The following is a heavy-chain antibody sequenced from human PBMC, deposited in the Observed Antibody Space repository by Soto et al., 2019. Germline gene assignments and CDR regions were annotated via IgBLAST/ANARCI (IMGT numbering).Heavy chain of an antibody. J-gene: IGHJ4*02. CDR3: ARGPLSLYSADFR. V-gene: IGHV1-3*01. CDR2: INGGNGDT. Sequence: QVQLVQSGAEVKKPGASVGISCRTSGYTFTSYAITWLRHAPGQRLEWMGWINGGNGDTKYSQKFQDRLSITSDTSATTVSLGLSSLTSEDTAIYYCARGPLSLYSADFRWGQGTLVTVSS. D-gene: IGHD1-26*01. CDR1: GYTFTSYA.